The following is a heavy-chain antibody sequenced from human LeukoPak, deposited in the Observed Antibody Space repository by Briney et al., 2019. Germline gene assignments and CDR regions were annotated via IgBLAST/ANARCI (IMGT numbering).Heavy chain of an antibody. D-gene: IGHD3-3*01. CDR1: GFTFSNAW. Sequence: GGSLRLSCAASGFTFSNAWMSWVRQVSGKGLEWVGRIKSKTDGGTTDYVAPVKGRFTISRDDSKNTLYLQMNSLKTEDTAVYYCTTARRFLEWIIDYWGQGTLVTVSS. V-gene: IGHV3-15*01. CDR2: IKSKTDGGTT. J-gene: IGHJ4*02. CDR3: TTARRFLEWIIDY.